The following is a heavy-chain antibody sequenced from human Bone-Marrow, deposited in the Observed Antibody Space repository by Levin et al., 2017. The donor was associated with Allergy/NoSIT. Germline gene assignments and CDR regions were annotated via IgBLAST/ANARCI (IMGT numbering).Heavy chain of an antibody. CDR2: INAGNGNT. CDR3: ATRGDGSYSYGYYYFGMDV. J-gene: IGHJ6*02. CDR1: GYSFTTYT. V-gene: IGHV1-3*01. D-gene: IGHD1-26*01. Sequence: ASVKVSCKASGYSFTTYTIQWVRQAPGQSLEWMGWINAGNGNTGNSWKFQDRVTITRDTSATTAYMELSSLRSEDTAVYYCATRGDGSYSYGYYYFGMDVWGQGTTVTVSS.